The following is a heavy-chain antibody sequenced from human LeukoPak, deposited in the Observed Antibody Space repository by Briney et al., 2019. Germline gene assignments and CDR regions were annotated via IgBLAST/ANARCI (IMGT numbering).Heavy chain of an antibody. CDR1: GFTFSSYA. CDR3: AKGGYCSGGSCYYAYYFDY. J-gene: IGHJ4*02. Sequence: GGSLRLSCGASGFTFSSYAMSWVRQAPGKGLEWVSAISGSGGSTYYADSVKGRFTISRDNSKNTLYLQMNSLRAEDTAVYYCAKGGYCSGGSCYYAYYFDYWGQGTLVTVSS. D-gene: IGHD2-15*01. V-gene: IGHV3-23*01. CDR2: ISGSGGST.